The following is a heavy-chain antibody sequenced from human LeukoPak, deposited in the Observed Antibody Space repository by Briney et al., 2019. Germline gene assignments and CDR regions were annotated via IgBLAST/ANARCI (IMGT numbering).Heavy chain of an antibody. CDR2: ISSSSSYI. Sequence: GGSLRLSCAASGFTFSSYVMNWVRQAPGKGLEWVSSISSSSSYIYYADSVKGRFTISRDNAKNSLYLQMNSLRAEDTAVYYCAREHSGYDFPGRDYYYMDVWGKGTTVTVSS. V-gene: IGHV3-21*01. CDR3: AREHSGYDFPGRDYYYMDV. D-gene: IGHD5-12*01. CDR1: GFTFSSYV. J-gene: IGHJ6*03.